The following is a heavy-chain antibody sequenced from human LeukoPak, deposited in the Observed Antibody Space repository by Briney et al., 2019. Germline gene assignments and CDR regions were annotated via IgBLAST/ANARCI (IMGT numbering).Heavy chain of an antibody. CDR1: GFTFSDYA. CDR3: AKDGLSYDTSAHVYYFDY. V-gene: IGHV3-23*01. J-gene: IGHJ4*02. Sequence: PGGSLRLSCVASGFTFSDYAMAWVRQAPGKGLEWVSAITSGGDHTYYAGSVRGRFSTSRDNSKNTLYLQMNGLTAEDTALYFCAKDGLSYDTSAHVYYFDYWGQGTLVAVSS. D-gene: IGHD3-22*01. CDR2: ITSGGDHT.